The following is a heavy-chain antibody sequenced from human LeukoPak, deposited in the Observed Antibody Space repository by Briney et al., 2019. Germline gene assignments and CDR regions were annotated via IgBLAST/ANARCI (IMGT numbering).Heavy chain of an antibody. J-gene: IGHJ5*02. Sequence: ASVKVSCKASGYTFTSYDINWVRQATGQGLEWMGWMNPNSGNTGYAQKFQGRVTMTRNTSISTAYMELSSLRSEDTAVYYCARFPPERPYGDYDNWFDPWGQGTLVTVSS. V-gene: IGHV1-8*01. D-gene: IGHD4-17*01. CDR1: GYTFTSYD. CDR2: MNPNSGNT. CDR3: ARFPPERPYGDYDNWFDP.